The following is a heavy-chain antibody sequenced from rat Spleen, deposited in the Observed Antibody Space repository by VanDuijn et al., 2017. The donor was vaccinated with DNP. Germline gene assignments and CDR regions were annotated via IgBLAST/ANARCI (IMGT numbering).Heavy chain of an antibody. CDR3: ARHDGTEGIDFDY. J-gene: IGHJ2*01. V-gene: IGHV5-17*01. Sequence: EVQLVESGGGLVQPGNSLKLSCAASGFTFSDYAMAWVRQSPKKGLEWVATIIYDGSSTYYRDSVKGRFTISRDNAKNTLYLQMDSLRSEDTATYYCARHDGTEGIDFDYWGQGVMVTVSS. D-gene: IGHD1-11*01. CDR1: GFTFSDYA. CDR2: IIYDGSST.